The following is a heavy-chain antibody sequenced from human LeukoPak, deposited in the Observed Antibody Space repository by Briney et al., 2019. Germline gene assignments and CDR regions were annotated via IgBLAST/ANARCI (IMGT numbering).Heavy chain of an antibody. D-gene: IGHD1-26*01. CDR2: INSDGSST. CDR1: GXTFSSYW. CDR3: ARGDSGSYCFDC. Sequence: GGSLRLSCAASGXTFSSYWMHWVRQAPGKGLVWVSRINSDGSSTNYADSVKGRFTISRDNAKNTLYLQITSLAAEDTAVYYCARGDSGSYCFDCWGQGTLVTVSS. V-gene: IGHV3-74*01. J-gene: IGHJ4*02.